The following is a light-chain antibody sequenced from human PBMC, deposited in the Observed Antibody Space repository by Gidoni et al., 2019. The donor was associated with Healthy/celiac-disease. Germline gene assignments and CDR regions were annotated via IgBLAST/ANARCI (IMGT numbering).Light chain of an antibody. CDR2: WAS. CDR3: QQYYSTPRT. J-gene: IGKJ2*01. V-gene: IGKV4-1*01. CDR1: QSVLYSSHNKNY. Sequence: DIVMTQSPDSLAVSLGERATINCQSSQSVLYSSHNKNYLAWYQHKPGQPPKLLIYWASTRESGVPDRFGGSGSGTDFTLTISSLQAEDVAVYYCQQYYSTPRTFGQGTKLEIK.